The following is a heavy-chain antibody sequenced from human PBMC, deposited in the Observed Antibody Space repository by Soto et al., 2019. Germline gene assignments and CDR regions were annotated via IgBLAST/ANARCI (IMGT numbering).Heavy chain of an antibody. CDR2: MNPNSGNT. CDR1: GYTFTSYG. V-gene: IGHV1-8*02. Sequence: ASVKVSCKASGYTFTSYGISWVRQATGQGLEWMGWMNPNSGNTGYAQKFQGRVTMTRNTSISTAYMELSSLRSEDTAVYYCARGHIHRSYYRTYYDFWSGYCDFDYWGQGTLVTVSS. J-gene: IGHJ4*02. CDR3: ARGHIHRSYYRTYYDFWSGYCDFDY. D-gene: IGHD3-3*01.